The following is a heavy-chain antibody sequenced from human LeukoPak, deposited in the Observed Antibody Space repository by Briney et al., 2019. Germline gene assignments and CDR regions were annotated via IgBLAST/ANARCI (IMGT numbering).Heavy chain of an antibody. V-gene: IGHV4-34*01. Sequence: SETLPLTCAVYGGSFSGYYWSWIRQPPGKGLEWIGEINHSGSTNYNPSLKSRVTISVDTSKNQFSLKLSSVTAADTAVYYCARVPTTYYYGSGSPYGMDVWGQGTTVTVSS. CDR3: ARVPTTYYYGSGSPYGMDV. CDR2: INHSGST. D-gene: IGHD3-10*01. CDR1: GGSFSGYY. J-gene: IGHJ6*02.